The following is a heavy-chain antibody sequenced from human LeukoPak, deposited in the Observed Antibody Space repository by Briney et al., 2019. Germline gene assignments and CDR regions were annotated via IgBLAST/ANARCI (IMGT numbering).Heavy chain of an antibody. CDR3: ATITIFGVDADY. V-gene: IGHV4-39*01. Sequence: KPSETLSLTCTVSGGSISSSSYYWGWIRQPPGKGLEWIGSIYYSGSTYYNPSLKSRVTISVDTSKNQFSLKLSSVTAADTAVYYCATITIFGVDADYWGQGTLVTVSS. J-gene: IGHJ4*02. D-gene: IGHD3-3*01. CDR1: GGSISSSSYY. CDR2: IYYSGST.